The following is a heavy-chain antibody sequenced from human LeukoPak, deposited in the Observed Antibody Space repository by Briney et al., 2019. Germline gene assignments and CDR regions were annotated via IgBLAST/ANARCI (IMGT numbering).Heavy chain of an antibody. D-gene: IGHD2-2*01. CDR3: VRDLVYCSSTSCYSFDY. CDR2: INSDGSST. J-gene: IGHJ4*02. CDR1: GFTFSSYW. V-gene: IGHV3-74*01. Sequence: GGSLRLSCAASGFTFSSYWMHWVRQAPGKGLVWVSRINSDGSSTSYADSVKGRFTISRDNAKNTLYLQMNSLRAEDTAVYYCVRDLVYCSSTSCYSFDYWGQGTLVTVSS.